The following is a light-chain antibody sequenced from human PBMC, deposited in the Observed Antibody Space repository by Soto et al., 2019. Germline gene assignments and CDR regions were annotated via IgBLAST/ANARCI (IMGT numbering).Light chain of an antibody. J-gene: IGKJ1*01. V-gene: IGKV1D-8*01. CDR3: QQYYSFPWT. Sequence: VIWMTQSPSLLSASTGDRVTISCRMSQGISSYLAWYQQKPGKAPELLIYAASTLPSGVPSRFXXXXXXXXXXXXXXXLQSEDFATYYCQQYYSFPWTFDQGTKVEIK. CDR2: AAS. CDR1: QGISSY.